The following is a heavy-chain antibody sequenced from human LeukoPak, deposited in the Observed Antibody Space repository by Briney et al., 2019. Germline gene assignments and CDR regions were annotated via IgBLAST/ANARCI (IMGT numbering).Heavy chain of an antibody. Sequence: SETLSLTCEVYGGSFSGYYWTWIRQAPGKGLEWIGTIYYGGSTYYNPSLKSRVTISVDTSKNQFSLKLSSVTAADTAVYYCASGDLYGSGSYYYYYGMDVWGQGTTVTVSS. CDR2: IYYGGST. J-gene: IGHJ6*02. D-gene: IGHD3-10*01. CDR1: GGSFSGYY. V-gene: IGHV4-34*01. CDR3: ASGDLYGSGSYYYYYGMDV.